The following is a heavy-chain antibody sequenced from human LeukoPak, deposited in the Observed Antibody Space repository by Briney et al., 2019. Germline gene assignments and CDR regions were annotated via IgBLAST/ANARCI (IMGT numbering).Heavy chain of an antibody. CDR3: ARVGGAHYYDSSGYDY. D-gene: IGHD3-22*01. CDR2: FDPEDGET. J-gene: IGHJ4*02. Sequence: ASVKVSCKVSGYTLTELSMHWVRQAPGKGLEWMGGFDPEDGETIYAQKFQGRVTMTEDTSTDTAYMELSSLRSEDTAVYYCARVGGAHYYDSSGYDYWGQGTLVTVSS. V-gene: IGHV1-24*01. CDR1: GYTLTELS.